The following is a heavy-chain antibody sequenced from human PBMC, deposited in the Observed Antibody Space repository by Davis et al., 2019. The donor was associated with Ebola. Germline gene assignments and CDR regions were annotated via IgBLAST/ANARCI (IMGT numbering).Heavy chain of an antibody. Sequence: ASVKVSCKASGGTFSSYAISWVRQAPGQGLEWMGWISAYNGNTNYAQKLQGRVTMTTDTSTSTAYMELRSLRSDDTAVYYCASSHYDFWSDVHPGHYWGQGTLVTVSS. CDR3: ASSHYDFWSDVHPGHY. J-gene: IGHJ4*02. D-gene: IGHD3-3*01. V-gene: IGHV1-18*01. CDR1: GGTFSSYA. CDR2: ISAYNGNT.